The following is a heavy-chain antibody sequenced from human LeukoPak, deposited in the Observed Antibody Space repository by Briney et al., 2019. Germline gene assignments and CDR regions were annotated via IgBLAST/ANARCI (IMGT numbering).Heavy chain of an antibody. CDR1: GGSISSGGYY. V-gene: IGHV4-30-2*01. CDR2: IYHSGST. CDR3: ARLATNPGY. J-gene: IGHJ4*02. Sequence: SETLSLTCTVSGGSISSGGYYWSWIRQPPGKGLEWIGYIYHSGSTYYNPSLKSRVTISVDRSKNQFSLKLSSVTAADTAVYYCARLATNPGYWGQGTLITVSS.